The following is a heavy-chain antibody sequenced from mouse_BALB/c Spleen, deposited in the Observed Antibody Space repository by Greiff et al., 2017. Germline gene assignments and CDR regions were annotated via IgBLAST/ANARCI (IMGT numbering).Heavy chain of an antibody. Sequence: EVQRVESGGGLVKPGGSLKLSCAASGFTFSSYAMSWVRQTPEKRLEWVASISSGGSTYYPDSVKGRFTISRDNARNILYLQMSSLRSEDTAMYYCARGLGDGYYFDYWGQGTTLTVSS. CDR2: ISSGGST. CDR1: GFTFSSYA. V-gene: IGHV5-6-5*01. CDR3: ARGLGDGYYFDY. J-gene: IGHJ2*01. D-gene: IGHD1-1*01.